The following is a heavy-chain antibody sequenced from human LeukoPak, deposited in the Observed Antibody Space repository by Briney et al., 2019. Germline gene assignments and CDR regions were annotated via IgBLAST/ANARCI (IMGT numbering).Heavy chain of an antibody. D-gene: IGHD6-13*01. CDR3: ARGPRSIVIAAAGRWFDP. Sequence: SETLSLTCAVYGGSFSGYYSSWIRQPPGKGLEGIGEINHSGSTNYNPSLKSRVTISVDTSKNQFSLKLSSVTAADTAVYYCARGPRSIVIAAAGRWFDPWGQGTLVTVSS. CDR1: GGSFSGYY. J-gene: IGHJ5*02. CDR2: INHSGST. V-gene: IGHV4-34*01.